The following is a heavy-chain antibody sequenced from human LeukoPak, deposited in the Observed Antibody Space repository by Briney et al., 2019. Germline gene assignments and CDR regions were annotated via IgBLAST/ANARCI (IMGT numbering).Heavy chain of an antibody. J-gene: IGHJ4*02. V-gene: IGHV1-69*04. CDR3: ALSPPRVRDRDY. CDR2: IIPILGIA. CDR1: GGTFSSYA. D-gene: IGHD3-10*01. Sequence: SVKVSCKASGGTFSSYAISWVRQAPGQGLEWMGRIIPILGIANYAQKFQGRVTITADKSTSTAYMELSSLRSGDTAVYYCALSPPRVRDRDYWGQGTLVTVSS.